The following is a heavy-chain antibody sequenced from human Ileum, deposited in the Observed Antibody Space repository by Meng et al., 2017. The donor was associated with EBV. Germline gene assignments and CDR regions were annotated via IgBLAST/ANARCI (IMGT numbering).Heavy chain of an antibody. D-gene: IGHD3-10*01. CDR2: IHSSGST. CDR3: ARASYSSGSPLGESWFDP. V-gene: IGHV4-31*03. CDR1: GGSISSGGYY. Sequence: VQLQEAGPGLVKPSQTLSLTCTVSGGSISSGGYYWSWIRQHPGKGLEWIGYIHSSGSTYYNPSLRSRLTISVDTSKNQFSLKLSSVTAADTAVYYCARASYSSGSPLGESWFDPWGQGTLVTVSS. J-gene: IGHJ5*02.